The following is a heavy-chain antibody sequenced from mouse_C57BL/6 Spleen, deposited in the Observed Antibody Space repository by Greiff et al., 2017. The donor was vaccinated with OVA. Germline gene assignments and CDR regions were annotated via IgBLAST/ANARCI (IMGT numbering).Heavy chain of an antibody. CDR3: ARWDYYGSRDYAMDY. CDR1: GYAFTNYL. D-gene: IGHD1-1*01. Sequence: VQLQQSGAELVRPGTSVKVSCKASGYAFTNYLIEWVKQRPGQGLEWIGVINPGSGGTNYNEKFKGEATLTADKSSSTAYMQLSSLTSEDSAVYFCARWDYYGSRDYAMDYWGQGTSVTVSS. J-gene: IGHJ4*01. V-gene: IGHV1-54*01. CDR2: INPGSGGT.